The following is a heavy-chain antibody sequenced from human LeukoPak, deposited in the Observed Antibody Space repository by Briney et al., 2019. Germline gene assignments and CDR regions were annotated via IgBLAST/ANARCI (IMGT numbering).Heavy chain of an antibody. CDR3: ARVSSLAVAGFFDY. V-gene: IGHV3-7*01. D-gene: IGHD6-19*01. J-gene: IGHJ4*02. CDR2: IKQDGSEK. Sequence: GGSLRLSCAASGFTFSSYWMNWVRQAPGKGLEWVANIKQDGSEKDYVDSVKGRFTISRDNAKNSLYLQMNSLRAEDAAVYYCARVSSLAVAGFFDYWGQGILVTVSS. CDR1: GFTFSSYW.